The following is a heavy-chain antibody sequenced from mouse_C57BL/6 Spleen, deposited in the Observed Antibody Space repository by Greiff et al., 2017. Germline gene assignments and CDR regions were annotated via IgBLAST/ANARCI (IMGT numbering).Heavy chain of an antibody. J-gene: IGHJ3*02. V-gene: IGHV1-54*01. CDR1: GYAFTNYL. CDR3: ARDYYGPGAW. D-gene: IGHD1-1*01. Sequence: QVQLQQSGAELVRPGTSVKVSCKASGYAFTNYLIEWVKQRPGQGLEWIGVINPGSGGTNYNEKFKGKATLTADKSSSTAYMQLSSLTSEDSAVXFCARDYYGPGAWWDQEALVTRTA. CDR2: INPGSGGT.